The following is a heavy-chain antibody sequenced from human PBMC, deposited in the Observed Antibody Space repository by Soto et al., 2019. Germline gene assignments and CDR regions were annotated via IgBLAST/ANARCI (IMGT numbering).Heavy chain of an antibody. CDR1: GGSFSGYY. CDR3: ARGGDYYDSGGSFDY. CDR2: INHSGST. J-gene: IGHJ4*02. V-gene: IGHV4-34*01. Sequence: SETLSLTCAVYGGSFSGYYWSWIRQPPGKGLEWIGEINHSGSTNYNPSLKSRVTISVDTSKNQFSLKMSSVTAADTAVYYCARGGDYYDSGGSFDYWGQGTMVTV. D-gene: IGHD3-22*01.